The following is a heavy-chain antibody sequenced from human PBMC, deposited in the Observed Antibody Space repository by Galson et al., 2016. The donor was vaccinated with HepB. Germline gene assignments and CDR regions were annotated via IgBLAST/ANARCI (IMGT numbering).Heavy chain of an antibody. J-gene: IGHJ4*02. CDR3: VRAVKDGYNQLKY. D-gene: IGHD5-24*01. V-gene: IGHV3-43*01. CDR2: ITWDGVNI. CDR1: GFPINEPT. Sequence: SLRLSCAASGFPINEPTIHWVRHPPARGLEWVSLITWDGVNIPYAESVKGRFTISRDNNKDSVYLQMNSLRSEDTALYYCVRAVKDGYNQLKYWGQGTLVTVSS.